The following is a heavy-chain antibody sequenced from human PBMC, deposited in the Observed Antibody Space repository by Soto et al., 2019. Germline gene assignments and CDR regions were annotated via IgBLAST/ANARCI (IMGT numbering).Heavy chain of an antibody. CDR1: GYSISSGYY. Sequence: SETLSLTCTVSGYSISSGYYWCFIRQPPGEGLEWIVTIYHSGSTFHNPSLKRRVTISVDTSKNKFSLRLRSVAAADTAVYYCALGYCSSTTCASEYFQHWGQGTLVTVSS. D-gene: IGHD2-2*01. J-gene: IGHJ1*01. CDR2: IYHSGST. V-gene: IGHV4-38-2*02. CDR3: ALGYCSSTTCASEYFQH.